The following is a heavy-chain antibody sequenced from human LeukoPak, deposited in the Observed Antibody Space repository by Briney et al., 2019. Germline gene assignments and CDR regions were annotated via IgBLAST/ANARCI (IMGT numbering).Heavy chain of an antibody. Sequence: PGGSLRLSCAASGFTFSSYAMSWVRQAPGKGLEWVSAISGSGGSTYYADSVKGRFTISRDNSKNTLYLQMNSLRAEDTAVYYCAKDAPRYCSGGSCQNLFDYWGQGTLVTVSS. CDR1: GFTFSSYA. CDR3: AKDAPRYCSGGSCQNLFDY. J-gene: IGHJ4*02. CDR2: ISGSGGST. V-gene: IGHV3-23*01. D-gene: IGHD2-15*01.